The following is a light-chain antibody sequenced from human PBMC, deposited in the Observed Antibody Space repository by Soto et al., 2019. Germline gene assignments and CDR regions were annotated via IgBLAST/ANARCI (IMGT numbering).Light chain of an antibody. V-gene: IGLV1-44*01. Sequence: QSVLTQPPSASGTPVQRVTISCSGSSFNIGRNPVNWYQQFPGTAPKLLIYPNDQRPSGVPDRVSVSKSGTSASLAISGLQSEDEADYYCAAWDDSLNGGVFGGGTKLTVL. CDR3: AAWDDSLNGGV. J-gene: IGLJ3*02. CDR1: SFNIGRNP. CDR2: PND.